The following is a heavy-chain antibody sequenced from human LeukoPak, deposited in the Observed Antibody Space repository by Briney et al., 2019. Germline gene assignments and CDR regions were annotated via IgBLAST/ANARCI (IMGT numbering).Heavy chain of an antibody. CDR2: IYHSGST. Sequence: PSETLSLTCTVSGYSISSGYYWGWIRQPPGKGLEWIGSIYHSGSTYYNPSLKSRVTISVDTSKNQFSLKLSSVTAADTAVYYCARSMVREKTKLDYWGQGTLVTVSS. V-gene: IGHV4-38-2*02. D-gene: IGHD3-10*01. CDR1: GYSISSGYY. CDR3: ARSMVREKTKLDY. J-gene: IGHJ4*02.